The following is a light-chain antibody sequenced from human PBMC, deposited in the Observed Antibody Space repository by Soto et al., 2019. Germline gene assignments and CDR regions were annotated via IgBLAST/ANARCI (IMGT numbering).Light chain of an antibody. CDR1: SIDVGGYNY. CDR3: SSYTSSSTAH. V-gene: IGLV2-14*01. J-gene: IGLJ1*01. Sequence: QSALTQPASVSGSPGQSITISCTGTSIDVGGYNYVSWYQQHPGKAPKLMIYDVTNRPSGVSNRFSGSKSGNTASLTISGLQAEDEADYYCSSYTSSSTAHFGTGTKVTVL. CDR2: DVT.